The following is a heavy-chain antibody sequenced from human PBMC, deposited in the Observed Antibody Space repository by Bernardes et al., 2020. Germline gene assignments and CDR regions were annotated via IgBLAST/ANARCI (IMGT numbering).Heavy chain of an antibody. D-gene: IGHD3-10*01. CDR3: ARDPWDKPTMVQPYYYYGMDV. Sequence: ETLSLTCPVYGGSFSVYYWSWIRQPPWKGLEWIGEINHSGSTNYNPSLKSRVTISVDTSKNQFSLQLSSVTAAETAVYYCARDPWDKPTMVQPYYYYGMDVWGKGTTVTVSS. CDR1: GGSFSVYY. CDR2: INHSGST. V-gene: IGHV4-34*01. J-gene: IGHJ6*04.